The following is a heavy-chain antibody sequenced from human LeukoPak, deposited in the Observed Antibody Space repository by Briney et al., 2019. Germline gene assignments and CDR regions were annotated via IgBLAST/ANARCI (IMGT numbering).Heavy chain of an antibody. CDR1: GYTFTLYG. Sequence: ASVKVSCKASGYTFTLYGVSWVRQAPGQGREWMGWISGYSGKTNYEQKFQGRVTMTTDTSKNTAHMELRSLRSDDTAVYYCARDPGYTGYDSFDYWGQGTLVTVSS. D-gene: IGHD5-12*01. CDR3: ARDPGYTGYDSFDY. CDR2: ISGYSGKT. V-gene: IGHV1-18*04. J-gene: IGHJ4*02.